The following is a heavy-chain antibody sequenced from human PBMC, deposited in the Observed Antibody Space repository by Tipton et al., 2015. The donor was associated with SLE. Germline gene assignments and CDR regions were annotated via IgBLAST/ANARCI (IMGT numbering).Heavy chain of an antibody. CDR3: ARGAAAHDY. Sequence: LRLSCAVYGGSFSGYYWSWIRQPPGKGLEWIGEINHSGSTNYNPSLKSRVTTSVDTSKNQFSLKLSSVTAADTAVYYCARGAAAHDYWGQGTLVTVSS. J-gene: IGHJ4*02. CDR1: GGSFSGYY. V-gene: IGHV4-34*01. CDR2: INHSGST. D-gene: IGHD6-13*01.